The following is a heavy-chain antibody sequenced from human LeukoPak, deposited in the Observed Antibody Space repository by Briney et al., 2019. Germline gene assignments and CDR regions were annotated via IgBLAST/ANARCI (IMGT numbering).Heavy chain of an antibody. J-gene: IGHJ6*02. D-gene: IGHD3-16*01. CDR1: GFTCSNYG. V-gene: IGHV3-23*01. Sequence: GGSLRLSCAASGFTCSNYGMSWVRQAPGKGLEWVSTVSANVDRTSYADSVRGRFTISRDNSKNSLYLQMNSLRAEDTAVYYCARSLGGAPVWGQGTTVTVSS. CDR3: ARSLGGAPV. CDR2: VSANVDRT.